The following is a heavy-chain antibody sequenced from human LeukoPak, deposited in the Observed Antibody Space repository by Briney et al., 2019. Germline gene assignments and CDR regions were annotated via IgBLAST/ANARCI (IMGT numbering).Heavy chain of an antibody. D-gene: IGHD3-10*01. Sequence: ASVKVSCEAFGFTLTAYYVHWFRQAPGQGLEWLGWINPTTGHTKNAEKLQGRVTMTRDTPMTTVYMELNRLRSDDTATYYCARGGSGMVDLWGQGTLVSVSS. J-gene: IGHJ5*02. CDR1: GFTLTAYY. CDR3: ARGGSGMVDL. CDR2: INPTTGHT. V-gene: IGHV1-2*02.